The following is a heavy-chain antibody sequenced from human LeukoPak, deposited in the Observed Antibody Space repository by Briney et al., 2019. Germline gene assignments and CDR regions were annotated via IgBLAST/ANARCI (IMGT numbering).Heavy chain of an antibody. J-gene: IGHJ4*02. CDR1: GLTISSYS. D-gene: IGHD3-10*01. CDR3: ARAPRFGELK. Sequence: QTGGSLRLSCAASGLTISSYSMNWVRQAPGKGLQWVSYISSSSSTIYYADSVKGRFTISRDNAKNSLYLQMNSLRAEDTAVYYCARAPRFGELKWGQGTLVTVSS. CDR2: ISSSSSTI. V-gene: IGHV3-48*01.